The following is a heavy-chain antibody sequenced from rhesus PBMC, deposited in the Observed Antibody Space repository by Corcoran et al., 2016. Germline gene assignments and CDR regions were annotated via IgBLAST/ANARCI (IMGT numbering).Heavy chain of an antibody. V-gene: IGHV3-119*01. CDR3: AAAIAAAGTGIDY. D-gene: IGHD6-25*01. J-gene: IGHJ4*01. CDR2: ISNDGSTT. CDR1: GFTFSSYW. Sequence: EVQLVESGGGLVQPGGSLRLSCAASGFTFSSYWMYWVRQAPGKGLEWVSRISNDGSTTSYADSVKGRFTISRENAKNSLYLQMNSLRAEDTAVYYCAAAIAAAGTGIDYWGQGVLVTVSS.